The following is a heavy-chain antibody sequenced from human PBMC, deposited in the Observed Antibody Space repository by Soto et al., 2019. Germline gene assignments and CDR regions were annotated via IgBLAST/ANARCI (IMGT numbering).Heavy chain of an antibody. Sequence: PSETLSLTCTVSGGSISSGDYYWSWIRQPPGKGLEWIGYIYYSGSTYYNPSLNSRVTISVDTSKNQFSLKLSSVTAADTAVYYCARGFVVVPAASNWFDPWGQGTLVTVSS. J-gene: IGHJ5*02. CDR2: IYYSGST. V-gene: IGHV4-30-4*01. CDR3: ARGFVVVPAASNWFDP. CDR1: GGSISSGDYY. D-gene: IGHD2-2*01.